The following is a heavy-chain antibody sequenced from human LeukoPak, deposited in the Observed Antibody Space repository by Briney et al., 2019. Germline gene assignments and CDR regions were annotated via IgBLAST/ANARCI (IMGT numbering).Heavy chain of an antibody. CDR3: ARDRGVVVVAATENWFDP. Sequence: ASVKVSFKAAGDTFTSYAMHWVRQAPGQRREGMGWINAGNGNTKYSQKFQGRVTITRDTSASTAYMELSSLRSEDTAVYYCARDRGVVVVAATENWFDPWGQGTLVTVSS. D-gene: IGHD2-15*01. CDR1: GDTFTSYA. J-gene: IGHJ5*02. V-gene: IGHV1-3*01. CDR2: INAGNGNT.